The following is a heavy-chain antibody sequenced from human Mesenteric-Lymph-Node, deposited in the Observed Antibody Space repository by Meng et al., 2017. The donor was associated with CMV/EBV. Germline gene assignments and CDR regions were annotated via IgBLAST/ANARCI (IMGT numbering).Heavy chain of an antibody. V-gene: IGHV3-21*01. D-gene: IGHD3-3*02. CDR2: ISSRSSYI. CDR1: GFTFSSYT. Sequence: GESLKISCAASGFTFSSYTMNWVRQAPGKGLEWVSSISSRSSYIYYADSVKGRFTISRDNAKNTLYLQMNSLRAEDTAVEFCARALTTHFWSCPSTNNYYFGMDVWGQGTTVTVSS. CDR3: ARALTTHFWSCPSTNNYYFGMDV. J-gene: IGHJ6*02.